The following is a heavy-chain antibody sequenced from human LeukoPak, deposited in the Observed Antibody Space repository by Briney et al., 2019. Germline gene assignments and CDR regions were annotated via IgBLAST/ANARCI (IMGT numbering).Heavy chain of an antibody. V-gene: IGHV4-59*01. CDR2: ISYSGST. CDR3: ARARYYDYVWGSYPPYFDY. Sequence: SETLSLTCTVSGGSISSYYWSWIRQPPGKGLEWIGYISYSGSTNYNPSLKSRVSISVETSKNQFSLKLSSVTAADTAVYYCARARYYDYVWGSYPPYFDYWGQGTLVTVSS. D-gene: IGHD3-16*02. CDR1: GGSISSYY. J-gene: IGHJ4*02.